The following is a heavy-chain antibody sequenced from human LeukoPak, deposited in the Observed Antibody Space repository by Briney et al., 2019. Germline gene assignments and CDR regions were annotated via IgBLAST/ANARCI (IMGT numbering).Heavy chain of an antibody. J-gene: IGHJ5*02. CDR1: GYTFTSYY. CDR2: INPSGGST. V-gene: IGHV1-46*01. Sequence: ASVKVSCKASGYTFTSYYMHWVRQAPGQGLEWMGIINPSGGSTSYAQKFQGRVTMTRDTSTSTAYMELSSLRSEDTAVYYCAREDVLNDWFDPWGQGTLVTVSS. CDR3: AREDVLNDWFDP.